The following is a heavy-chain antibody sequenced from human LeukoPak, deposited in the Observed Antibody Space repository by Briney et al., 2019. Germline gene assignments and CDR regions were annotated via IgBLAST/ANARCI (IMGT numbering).Heavy chain of an antibody. Sequence: PSETLSLTCAVYGGSFSGYYWSWIRQPPGKGLEWIGEINHSGSTNYNPSLKSRVTISVDTSKNQFSLKLSSVTAADTAVYYCAREVRSGYYYGIDYWGQGTLVTVSS. CDR1: GGSFSGYY. CDR2: INHSGST. D-gene: IGHD3-22*01. J-gene: IGHJ4*02. CDR3: AREVRSGYYYGIDY. V-gene: IGHV4-34*01.